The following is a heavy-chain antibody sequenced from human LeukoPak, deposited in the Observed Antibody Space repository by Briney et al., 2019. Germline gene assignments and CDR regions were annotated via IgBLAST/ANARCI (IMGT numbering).Heavy chain of an antibody. CDR1: GYTFTIYG. CDR3: ARDLGEQQLAEMFDY. D-gene: IGHD6-13*01. J-gene: IGHJ4*02. CDR2: ISAYNGNT. Sequence: GASVKVSFTASGYTFTIYGISWVRQAPGQGLEWMGWISAYNGNTNYAQKLQGRVTMTTDTSTSTAYMELRSLRSDDTAVYYCARDLGEQQLAEMFDYWGQGTLVTVSS. V-gene: IGHV1-18*01.